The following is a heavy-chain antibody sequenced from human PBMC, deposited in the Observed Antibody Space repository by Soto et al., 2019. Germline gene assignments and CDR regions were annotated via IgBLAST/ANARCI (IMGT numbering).Heavy chain of an antibody. CDR3: ARGDGSGWYLFDY. Sequence: SETLSLTCAVYGGSFGGYYWSWIRQPPGKGLEWIGEINHSGSTNYNPSLKSRVTISVDTSKNQFSLKLSSVTAADTAVYYCARGDGSGWYLFDYWGQGTLVTVSS. D-gene: IGHD6-19*01. CDR1: GGSFGGYY. V-gene: IGHV4-34*01. J-gene: IGHJ4*02. CDR2: INHSGST.